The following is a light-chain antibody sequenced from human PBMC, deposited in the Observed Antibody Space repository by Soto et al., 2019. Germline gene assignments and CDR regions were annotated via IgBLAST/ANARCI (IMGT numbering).Light chain of an antibody. CDR3: AAWDDNLNAYV. V-gene: IGLV1-47*02. J-gene: IGLJ1*01. CDR1: TSNIGTFY. Sequence: QSVLTQPPSASSTPGQTVTISCSGSTSNIGTFYVYWYQHLPGTAPKLLIYLGDQRASGVSDRCSGSKSGTSASLAINGLRSDDEADYYCAAWDDNLNAYVFGSGTKVTVL. CDR2: LGD.